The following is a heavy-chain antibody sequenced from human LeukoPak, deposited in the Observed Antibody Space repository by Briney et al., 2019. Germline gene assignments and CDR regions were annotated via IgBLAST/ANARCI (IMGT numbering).Heavy chain of an antibody. D-gene: IGHD4-17*01. J-gene: IGHJ4*02. Sequence: APVKVSCKASGYTFTSYGISWVRQAPGQGLEWMGWISAYNGNTNYAQKLQGRVTMTTDKSTSTAYMELSSLRSEDTAVYYCARVADGDYAGYWGQGTLVTVSS. CDR3: ARVADGDYAGY. CDR2: ISAYNGNT. V-gene: IGHV1-18*01. CDR1: GYTFTSYG.